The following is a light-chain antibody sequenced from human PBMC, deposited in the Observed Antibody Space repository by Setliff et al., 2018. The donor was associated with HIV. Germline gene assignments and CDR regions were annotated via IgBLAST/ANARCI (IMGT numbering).Light chain of an antibody. CDR1: NSNVGSYNF. CDR2: AVS. Sequence: QSALTQPASVSGSPGQSITISCTGNNSNVGSYNFVSWYQQHPGKAPKFLIYAVSNRPSGISYRFSGSTSGNTASLTISGLQAEDEADYYCSSYTSTSTPYVFGTGTKVTVL. CDR3: SSYTSTSTPYV. J-gene: IGLJ1*01. V-gene: IGLV2-14*01.